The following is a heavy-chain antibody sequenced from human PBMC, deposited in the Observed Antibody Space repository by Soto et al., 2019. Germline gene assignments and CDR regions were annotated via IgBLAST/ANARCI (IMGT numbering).Heavy chain of an antibody. CDR2: IYHSGST. Sequence: QLQLQESGSGLVKPSQTLSLTCAVSGGSISSGGYSWSWIRQPPGKGLEWIGYIYHSGSTYYNPSLKSRVTISVDRSKNQFSLKLSSVTAADTAVYYCAREGVYGDYVDNYWGQGTLVTVSS. CDR1: GGSISSGGYS. V-gene: IGHV4-30-2*01. D-gene: IGHD4-17*01. CDR3: AREGVYGDYVDNY. J-gene: IGHJ4*02.